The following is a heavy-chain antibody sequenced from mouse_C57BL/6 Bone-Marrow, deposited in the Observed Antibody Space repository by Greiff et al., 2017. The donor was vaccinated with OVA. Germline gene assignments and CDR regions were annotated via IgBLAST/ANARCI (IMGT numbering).Heavy chain of an antibody. Sequence: VKLMESGPGLVAPSQSLSITCTVSGFSLTSYGVHWVRQPPGKGLEWLVVIWSDGSTTYNSALKSRLSISKDNSKSQVFLKMNSLQTDDTAMYYCARHGDVEWYFDVWGTGTTVTVSS. J-gene: IGHJ1*03. V-gene: IGHV2-6-1*01. CDR2: IWSDGST. D-gene: IGHD3-3*01. CDR3: ARHGDVEWYFDV. CDR1: GFSLTSYG.